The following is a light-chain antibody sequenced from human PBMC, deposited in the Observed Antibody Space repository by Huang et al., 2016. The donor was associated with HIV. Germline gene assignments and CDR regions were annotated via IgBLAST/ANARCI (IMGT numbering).Light chain of an antibody. CDR1: QRVSSN. CDR3: QQYNNWPSWT. Sequence: EIAMTQSPATLYVSLGERATHSCSASQRVSSNLPWYQQNPGQAPRLLIYGASPRANGIPARFSGSGSGTEFTLTISRLQSEDFAVYYCQQYNNWPSWTFGQGTKVEIK. V-gene: IGKV3-15*01. CDR2: GAS. J-gene: IGKJ1*01.